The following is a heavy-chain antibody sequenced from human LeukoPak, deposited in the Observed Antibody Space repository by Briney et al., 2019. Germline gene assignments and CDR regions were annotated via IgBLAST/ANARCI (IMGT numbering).Heavy chain of an antibody. CDR3: ASRKLGNDY. D-gene: IGHD7-27*01. CDR2: IYYTGST. J-gene: IGHJ4*02. Sequence: PSETLSLTCTVSGGSLSSYYWSWIRQSPGKGLEWIGYIYYTGSTTYNPSLKSRVTISADTSKNQFSLKLSSVTAADTAVYYCASRKLGNDYGGQGTLVTVSA. V-gene: IGHV4-59*01. CDR1: GGSLSSYY.